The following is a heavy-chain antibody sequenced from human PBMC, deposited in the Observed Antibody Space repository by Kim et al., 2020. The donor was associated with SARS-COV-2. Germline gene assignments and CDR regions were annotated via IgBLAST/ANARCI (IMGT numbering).Heavy chain of an antibody. V-gene: IGHV3-21*01. CDR1: GFTFSSYS. J-gene: IGHJ3*02. Sequence: GGSLRLSCAASGFTFSSYSMNWVRQAPGKGLEWVSSISSSSSYIYYADSVKGRFTISRDYAKNSLYLQMNSLRAEDTAVYYCARDRGQGDGDYTEVDAFDIWGQGTMVTVSS. D-gene: IGHD4-17*01. CDR3: ARDRGQGDGDYTEVDAFDI. CDR2: ISSSSSYI.